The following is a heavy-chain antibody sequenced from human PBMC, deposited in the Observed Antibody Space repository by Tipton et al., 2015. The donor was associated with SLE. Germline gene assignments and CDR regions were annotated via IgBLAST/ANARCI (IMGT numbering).Heavy chain of an antibody. CDR2: IFYSGST. CDR3: VRGWGPMAPAGKENY. J-gene: IGHJ4*02. V-gene: IGHV4-39*07. CDR1: GGSVSNNIYY. Sequence: GLVKPSETLSLTCSVSGGSVSNNIYYWGWIRQPPGKGLEWIASIFYSGSTYYSPSLKSRVAISVDKSKNQFSLNVSSVIAADTAVYYCVRGWGPMAPAGKENYWGQGTLVTVSS. D-gene: IGHD6-13*01.